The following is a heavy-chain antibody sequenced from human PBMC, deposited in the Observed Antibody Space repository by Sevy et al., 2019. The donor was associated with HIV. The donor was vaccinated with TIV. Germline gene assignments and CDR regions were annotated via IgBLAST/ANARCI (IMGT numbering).Heavy chain of an antibody. CDR1: GYTFTSYY. Sequence: ASVKVSCKASGYTFTSYYMHWVRQAPGQGLEWMGIINPSGGSTSYAQKFQGRVTMTRDTSTSTVYMELSSLRSEDTAVYYCARGGYCSSTSCYHFGLHWFDPWGQGTLVTVSS. D-gene: IGHD2-2*01. J-gene: IGHJ5*02. CDR2: INPSGGST. V-gene: IGHV1-46*03. CDR3: ARGGYCSSTSCYHFGLHWFDP.